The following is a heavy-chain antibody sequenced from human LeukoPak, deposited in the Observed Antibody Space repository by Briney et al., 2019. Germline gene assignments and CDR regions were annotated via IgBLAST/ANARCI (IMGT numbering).Heavy chain of an antibody. V-gene: IGHV3-11*01. CDR1: GFSFSDYY. Sequence: GGSLRLSCAASGFSFSDYYVTWIRQPPGKGLEWVSYITTGGTTIAYADSVKGRFTISRDNAKSSLYLEMNSLRAEDTAVYFCARKGYGVYPLGTFDLWGQGTMVTVSS. CDR2: ITTGGTTI. J-gene: IGHJ3*01. D-gene: IGHD4-17*01. CDR3: ARKGYGVYPLGTFDL.